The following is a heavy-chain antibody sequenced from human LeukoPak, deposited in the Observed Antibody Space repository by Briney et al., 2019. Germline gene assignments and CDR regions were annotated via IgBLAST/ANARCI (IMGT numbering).Heavy chain of an antibody. Sequence: GGSLRLSCAASGFTFSTYGMNWVRQAPGKCLEWLASISSSSNSIYYADSVKGRFTISRDNAKNSLYLQMNSLRDEDTAVYYCARDPWDDVSGFSGDYWGRGTLVTVSS. V-gene: IGHV3-48*02. CDR3: ARDPWDDVSGFSGDY. CDR2: ISSSSNSI. J-gene: IGHJ4*02. D-gene: IGHD3-22*01. CDR1: GFTFSTYG.